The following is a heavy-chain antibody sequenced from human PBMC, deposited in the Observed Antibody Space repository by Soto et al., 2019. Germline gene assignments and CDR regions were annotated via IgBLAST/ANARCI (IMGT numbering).Heavy chain of an antibody. D-gene: IGHD2-2*01. V-gene: IGHV4-34*01. CDR3: ARGRGWDIVVVPAAILDY. CDR2: INHSGST. J-gene: IGHJ4*02. Sequence: QVQLQQWGAGLLKPSETLSLTCAVYGGSFSGYYWSWLRQPPGQGLEWIGEINHSGSTNYNPSLKSRVTISVDTSKNQFSLKLSSVTAADTAVYYCARGRGWDIVVVPAAILDYWGQGTLVTVSS. CDR1: GGSFSGYY.